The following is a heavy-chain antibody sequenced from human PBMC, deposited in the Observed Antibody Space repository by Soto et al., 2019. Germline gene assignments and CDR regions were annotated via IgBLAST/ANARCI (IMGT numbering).Heavy chain of an antibody. V-gene: IGHV3-13*01. CDR3: ARAAMATGPYYYYYMDV. Sequence: GGSLRLSCAASGFTLSSYDMHWVRQATGKGLEWVSAIGTAGDTYYPGSVKGRFTISRENAKNSLYLQMNSLRAGDTAVYYCARAAMATGPYYYYYMDVWGKGTTVTVSS. J-gene: IGHJ6*03. D-gene: IGHD5-18*01. CDR1: GFTLSSYD. CDR2: IGTAGDT.